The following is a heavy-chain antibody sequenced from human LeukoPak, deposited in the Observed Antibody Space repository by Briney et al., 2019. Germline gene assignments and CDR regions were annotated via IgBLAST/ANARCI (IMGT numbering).Heavy chain of an antibody. Sequence: GGSLRLSCAASGFTFSSYSMNWVRQAPGKGLEWVSSISSSSSYIYYADSVKGRFTISRDNAKNSLYLQMNSLRAEDTAVYYCAGYDFRSGYFDYWGQGTLVTVSS. CDR2: ISSSSSYI. V-gene: IGHV3-21*01. J-gene: IGHJ4*02. CDR3: AGYDFRSGYFDY. CDR1: GFTFSSYS. D-gene: IGHD3-3*01.